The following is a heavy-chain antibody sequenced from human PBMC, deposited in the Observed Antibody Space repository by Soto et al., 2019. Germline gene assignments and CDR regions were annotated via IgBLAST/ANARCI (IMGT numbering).Heavy chain of an antibody. D-gene: IGHD4-17*01. CDR2: IIPIFGTA. CDR1: GGTFSSYA. J-gene: IGHJ4*02. CDR3: ASGHDYGGNPHFDY. Sequence: SVKVSCKASGGTFSSYAISWVRQAPGQGLEWMGGIIPIFGTANYAQKFQGRVTITADESTSTAYMELSSLRSEDTAVYYCASGHDYGGNPHFDYWGQGTLVTVSS. V-gene: IGHV1-69*13.